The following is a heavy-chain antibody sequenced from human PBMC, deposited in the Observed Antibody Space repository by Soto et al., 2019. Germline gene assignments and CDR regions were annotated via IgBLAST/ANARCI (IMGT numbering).Heavy chain of an antibody. D-gene: IGHD1-26*01. V-gene: IGHV4-34*01. CDR1: GGSFSGYY. CDR3: ARGRLVGATVTTIDFDY. CDR2: INHSGST. Sequence: SETLSLTCAVYGGSFSGYYWSWIRQPPGKGLEWIGEINHSGSTNYNPSLKSRVTISVDTSKNQFSLKLSSVTAADTAVYYCARGRLVGATVTTIDFDYWGQGTRVTVSS. J-gene: IGHJ4*02.